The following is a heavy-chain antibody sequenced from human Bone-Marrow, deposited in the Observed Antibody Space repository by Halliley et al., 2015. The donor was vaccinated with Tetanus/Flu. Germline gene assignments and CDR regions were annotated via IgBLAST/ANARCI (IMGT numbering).Heavy chain of an antibody. D-gene: IGHD3-16*02. J-gene: IGHJ4*02. CDR2: SSGSTI. CDR3: ARAAGGYVEGSYRPNLDN. V-gene: IGHV3-48*03. Sequence: SSGSTIYYADPGKGRFTISRDNAKNSLYLQMNSLRAEDTAVYYCARAAGGYVEGSYRPNLDNWGQGTLVNVSS.